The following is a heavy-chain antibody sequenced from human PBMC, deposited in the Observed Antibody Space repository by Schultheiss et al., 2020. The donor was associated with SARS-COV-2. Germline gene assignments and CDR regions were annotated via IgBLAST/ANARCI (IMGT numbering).Heavy chain of an antibody. J-gene: IGHJ4*02. D-gene: IGHD5-18*01. CDR2: INNSGST. CDR3: ARGAAMDY. Sequence: SETLSLTFAVYGGSFSGYYWSWIRQPPGKGLEWIGEINNSGSTNYNPSLKSRVTISVDTSKNQFSLKLSSVTAADTAVYYCARGAAMDYWGQGTLVTVSS. V-gene: IGHV4-34*01. CDR1: GGSFSGYY.